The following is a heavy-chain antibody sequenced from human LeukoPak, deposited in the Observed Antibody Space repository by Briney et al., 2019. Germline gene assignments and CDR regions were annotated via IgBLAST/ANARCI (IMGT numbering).Heavy chain of an antibody. J-gene: IGHJ3*02. CDR1: GGSISSSNW. CDR3: ARDRRYDFWSGSNRDDAFDI. CDR2: IYHSGST. D-gene: IGHD3-3*01. V-gene: IGHV4-4*02. Sequence: SETLSLTCAVSGGSISSSNWWSWVRQPPGKGLEWIGEIYHSGSTNYNPSLKSRVTISVDKSKNQFSLKLSSVTAADTAVYYCARDRRYDFWSGSNRDDAFDIWGQGTMVTVSS.